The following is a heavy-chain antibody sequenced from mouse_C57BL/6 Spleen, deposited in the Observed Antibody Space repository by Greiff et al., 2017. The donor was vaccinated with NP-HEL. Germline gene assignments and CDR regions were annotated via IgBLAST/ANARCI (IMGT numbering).Heavy chain of an antibody. D-gene: IGHD2-13*01. V-gene: IGHV14-4*01. CDR1: GFNIKDDY. CDR3: TTGPGEAMDY. J-gene: IGHJ4*01. Sequence: VQLQQSGAELVRPGASVKLSCTASGFNIKDDYMHWVKQRPEQGLEWIGWIDPENGDTEYASKFQGKATITADTSSNTAYLQLSSLTSEDTAVYYCTTGPGEAMDYWGQGTSVTVSS. CDR2: IDPENGDT.